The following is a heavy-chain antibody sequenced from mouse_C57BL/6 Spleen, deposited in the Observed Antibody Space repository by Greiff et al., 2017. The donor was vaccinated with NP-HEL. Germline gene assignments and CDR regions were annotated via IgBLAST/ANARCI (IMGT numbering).Heavy chain of an antibody. D-gene: IGHD2-14*01. CDR3: ARFFPPMGTGDY. V-gene: IGHV1-61*01. J-gene: IGHJ2*01. Sequence: QVQLQQSGAELVRPGSSVKLSCKASGYTFTSYWMDWVKQRPGQGLEWIGNIYPSDSETHYNQKFKDKATLTVDKSSSTAYMQLSSLTSEDSAVYYCARFFPPMGTGDYWGQGTTLTVSS. CDR2: IYPSDSET. CDR1: GYTFTSYW.